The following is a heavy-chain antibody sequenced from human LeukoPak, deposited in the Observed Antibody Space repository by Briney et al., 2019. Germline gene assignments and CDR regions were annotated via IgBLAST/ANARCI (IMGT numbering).Heavy chain of an antibody. CDR3: ASWNVDTAMVDAFDI. CDR2: IYSGGST. J-gene: IGHJ3*02. D-gene: IGHD5-18*01. Sequence: GGSLRLSCAASGFTVSSNYMSWVRQAPGKGLEWVSVIYSGGSTYYADSVKGRFTISRDNSKNTLYLQMNSLRAEDTAVYYCASWNVDTAMVDAFDIWGQGTMVTVSS. CDR1: GFTVSSNY. V-gene: IGHV3-53*01.